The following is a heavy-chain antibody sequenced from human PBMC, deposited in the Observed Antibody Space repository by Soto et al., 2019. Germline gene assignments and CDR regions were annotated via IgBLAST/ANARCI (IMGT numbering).Heavy chain of an antibody. CDR2: INPTGSP. V-gene: IGHV4-34*01. CDR1: GGSLTGYY. Sequence: QVQVQQWGAGLLKSSETLSLTCVVYGGSLTGYYWSWIRQPPGRGLEWIGEINPTGSPKYNPSLMSRVAISIDKSKNQFSLKLSSVTAADTAVYYCVRDSRTGCSSINCYMHWGQGTLVTVSS. D-gene: IGHD2-15*01. J-gene: IGHJ4*02. CDR3: VRDSRTGCSSINCYMH.